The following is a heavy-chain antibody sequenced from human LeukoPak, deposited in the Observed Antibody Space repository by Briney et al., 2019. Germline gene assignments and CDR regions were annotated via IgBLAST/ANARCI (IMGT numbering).Heavy chain of an antibody. D-gene: IGHD3-22*01. V-gene: IGHV3-23*01. Sequence: PGGSLRLSCAASGFTFSSYAMSWVRQAPGKGLECVSAISGSGGSTYYADSVKGRFTISRDNSKNTLYLQMNSLRAEDTAVYYCAKDVRYYYDSSGYHPDAFDIWGQGTMVTVSS. CDR2: ISGSGGST. J-gene: IGHJ3*02. CDR1: GFTFSSYA. CDR3: AKDVRYYYDSSGYHPDAFDI.